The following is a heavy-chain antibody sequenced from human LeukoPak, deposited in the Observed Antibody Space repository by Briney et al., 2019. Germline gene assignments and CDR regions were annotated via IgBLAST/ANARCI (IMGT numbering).Heavy chain of an antibody. CDR3: AKDTYDSSGYYYGPFDY. Sequence: GGSLRLSCSASGFTFSSYAMHWVRQAPGKGLEYVSAISSNGGSTYYADSVKGRFTISRDNSKNTLYLQMSSLRAEGTAVYYCAKDTYDSSGYYYGPFDYWGQGTLVTVSS. J-gene: IGHJ4*02. D-gene: IGHD3-22*01. CDR1: GFTFSSYA. V-gene: IGHV3-64D*06. CDR2: ISSNGGST.